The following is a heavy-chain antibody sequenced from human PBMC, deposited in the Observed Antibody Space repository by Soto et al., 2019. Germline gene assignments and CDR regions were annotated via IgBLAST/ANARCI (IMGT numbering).Heavy chain of an antibody. CDR1: GGTVASSHW. V-gene: IGHV4-4*02. CDR3: AREIVTAGGNNYFDP. Sequence: ASETLSLTCGVSGGTVASSHWWSWVRQSPGGGLEWIGNVYHTGDTNFNPSLQSRVTISVDKSNNQFSLRLNSLTAADTAVYFCAREIVTAGGNNYFDPWGPGTQVTVSS. CDR2: VYHTGDT. D-gene: IGHD2-21*02. J-gene: IGHJ5*02.